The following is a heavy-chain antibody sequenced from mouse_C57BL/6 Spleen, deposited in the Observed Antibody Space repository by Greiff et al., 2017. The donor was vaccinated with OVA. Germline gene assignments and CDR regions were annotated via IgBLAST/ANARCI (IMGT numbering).Heavy chain of an antibody. CDR3: ARWADYYGSSYWYFDV. Sequence: QVQLQQPGAELVRPGSSVKLSCKASGYTFTSYWMHWVKQRPIQGLEWIGNIDPSDSETHYNQKFKDKATLTVDKSSSTAYMQLSSLTSEDSAVYYCARWADYYGSSYWYFDVWGTGTTVTVSS. D-gene: IGHD1-1*01. CDR2: IDPSDSET. CDR1: GYTFTSYW. J-gene: IGHJ1*03. V-gene: IGHV1-52*01.